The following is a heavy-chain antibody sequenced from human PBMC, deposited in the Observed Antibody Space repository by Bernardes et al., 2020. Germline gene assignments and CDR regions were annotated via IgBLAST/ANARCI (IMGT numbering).Heavy chain of an antibody. CDR3: ARGLVVVPAAVGGWFDP. Sequence: ASVKVSCKASGYTFTGYYMHWVRQAPGQGLEWMGWINPNSGRTNYAQKFQGWVTITRDTSISTAYMELSRLRSDDTAVYYCARGLVVVPAAVGGWFDPWGQGTLVTVSS. CDR2: INPNSGRT. J-gene: IGHJ5*02. CDR1: GYTFTGYY. D-gene: IGHD2-2*01. V-gene: IGHV1-2*04.